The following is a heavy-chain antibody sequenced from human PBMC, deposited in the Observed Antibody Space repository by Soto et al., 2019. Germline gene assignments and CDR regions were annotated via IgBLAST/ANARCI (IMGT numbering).Heavy chain of an antibody. CDR2: ISPNNGNT. Sequence: ASVKVSCKASGGTFSSYTISWVRQAPGQGLEWMGRISPNNGNTNYAQKLQGRVTMTTDTSTSTAYMELRSLRSDDTAVYYCARGTYGDWAFDIWGQGTMVTVSS. V-gene: IGHV1-18*01. CDR1: GGTFSSYT. D-gene: IGHD4-17*01. J-gene: IGHJ3*02. CDR3: ARGTYGDWAFDI.